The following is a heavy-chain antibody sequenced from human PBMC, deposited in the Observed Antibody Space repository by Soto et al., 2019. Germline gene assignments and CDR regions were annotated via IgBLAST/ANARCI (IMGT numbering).Heavy chain of an antibody. CDR2: ISGSGGST. Sequence: PGGSLRLSCAASGFTFSSYAMSWVRQAPGKGLEWVSAISGSGGSTYYADSVKGRFTISRDNSKNTLYLQMNSLRAEDTAVYYCAKLPPDHLTIRFLEWSVGVSFDYWGQGTLVTVSS. J-gene: IGHJ4*02. V-gene: IGHV3-23*01. CDR1: GFTFSSYA. D-gene: IGHD3-3*01. CDR3: AKLPPDHLTIRFLEWSVGVSFDY.